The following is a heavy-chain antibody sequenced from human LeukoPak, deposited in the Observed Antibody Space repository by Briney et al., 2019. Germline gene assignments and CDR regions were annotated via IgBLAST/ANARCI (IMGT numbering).Heavy chain of an antibody. CDR3: AREQDCSSTSCYAGFDP. Sequence: GASVKVSCKASGYTFTSYGISWVRQAPGQGLEWMGWNSAYNGNTNYAQKLQGRVTMTTDTSTSTAYMELRSLRSDDTAVYYCAREQDCSSTSCYAGFDPWGQGTLVTVSS. D-gene: IGHD2-2*01. V-gene: IGHV1-18*01. J-gene: IGHJ5*02. CDR2: NSAYNGNT. CDR1: GYTFTSYG.